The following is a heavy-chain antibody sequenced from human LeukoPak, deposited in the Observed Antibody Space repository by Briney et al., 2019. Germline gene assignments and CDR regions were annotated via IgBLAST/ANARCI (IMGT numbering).Heavy chain of an antibody. D-gene: IGHD1/OR15-1a*01. CDR2: ISSDGNKK. CDR1: GFTFSNYG. CDR3: AKRMLASTGTGKDY. J-gene: IGHJ4*02. Sequence: PGGSLRLSCAASGFTFSNYGMHWVRQAPGKGLEWVAVISSDGNKKYYADSVKGRFTMSRDNSKNTLYLQMDTLTVEDTAVYYCAKRMLASTGTGKDYWGQGTLVTVSS. V-gene: IGHV3-30*18.